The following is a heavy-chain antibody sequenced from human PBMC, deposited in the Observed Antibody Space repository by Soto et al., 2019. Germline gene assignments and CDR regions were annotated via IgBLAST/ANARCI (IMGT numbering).Heavy chain of an antibody. CDR3: ARVDTYDYYYSMDV. J-gene: IGHJ6*02. CDR2: VYSSGTT. Sequence: EVQLVETGGGLIQPGGSLSLSCAASGLAVTSNYMSWVRQAPGKGLEWVPIVYSSGTTYYADSVKGRFTFSRDKSKNAIYLQMRNLRAEDPAVYYCARVDTYDYYYSMDVWGQGTTVTVSS. CDR1: GLAVTSNY. D-gene: IGHD5-18*01. V-gene: IGHV3-53*02.